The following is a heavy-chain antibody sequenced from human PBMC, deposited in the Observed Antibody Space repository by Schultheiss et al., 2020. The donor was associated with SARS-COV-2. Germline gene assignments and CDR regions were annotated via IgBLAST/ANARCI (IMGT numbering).Heavy chain of an antibody. Sequence: SETLSLTCTVSGGSISSSSYYWGWIRQPPGKGLEWIGYIYYSGSTNYNPSLKSRVTISVDTSKNQFSLKLSSVTAADTAVYYCARDSSSFSPWGQGTLVTVSS. J-gene: IGHJ5*02. CDR3: ARDSSSFSP. V-gene: IGHV4-61*05. CDR1: GGSISSSSYY. CDR2: IYYSGST. D-gene: IGHD6-13*01.